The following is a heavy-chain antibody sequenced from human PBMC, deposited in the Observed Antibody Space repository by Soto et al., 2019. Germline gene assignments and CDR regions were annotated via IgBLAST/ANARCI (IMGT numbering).Heavy chain of an antibody. J-gene: IGHJ3*02. D-gene: IGHD3-3*01. CDR3: AKDIVIFGVVPRRAFDI. CDR2: ISWNSGTI. Sequence: GGSLRLSCAASGFNFDNYAMYWVRQAPGEGLEWVAGISWNSGTIAYADSVKGRFTISRDNAKNSLYLQMNSLRAEDTALYYCAKDIVIFGVVPRRAFDIWGQGTMVTVSS. V-gene: IGHV3-9*01. CDR1: GFNFDNYA.